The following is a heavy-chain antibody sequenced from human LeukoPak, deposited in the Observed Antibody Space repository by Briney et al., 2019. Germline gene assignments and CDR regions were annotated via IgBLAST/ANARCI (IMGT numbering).Heavy chain of an antibody. V-gene: IGHV1-2*02. Sequence: VKVSCKASGYTFTGYYMHWVRQAPGQGLEWMGWINPNSGGTNYAQKFQGRVTMTRDTSISTAYMELSRLRSDDTAVYYCARASGSGPRLFQHWGQGTLVTVSS. CDR2: INPNSGGT. CDR3: ARASGSGPRLFQH. J-gene: IGHJ1*01. D-gene: IGHD1-26*01. CDR1: GYTFTGYY.